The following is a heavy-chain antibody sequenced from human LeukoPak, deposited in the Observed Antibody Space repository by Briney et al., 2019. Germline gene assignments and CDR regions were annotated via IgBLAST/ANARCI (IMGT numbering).Heavy chain of an antibody. V-gene: IGHV4-39*01. CDR1: GGSISSSSFF. CDR3: AKLTCSSTFCPLDY. D-gene: IGHD2-2*01. J-gene: IGHJ4*02. CDR2: VSYSGTT. Sequence: SETLSLTCTVSGGSISSSSFFWAWIRQPPGKGLEWIGTVSYSGTTYYSPPLKSRVTISVDTSKNQFSLRLTSVTAADTALYYCAKLTCSSTFCPLDYWGQGTLVTVSS.